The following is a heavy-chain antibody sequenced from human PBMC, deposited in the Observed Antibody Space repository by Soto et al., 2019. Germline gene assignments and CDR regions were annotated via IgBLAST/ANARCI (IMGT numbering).Heavy chain of an antibody. D-gene: IGHD6-19*01. Sequence: QVQLVQSGAEVKKYGSSVKVSCKASGGTFSRYAISWVRQAPGQGLEWMGGITPMFGTANYAQRFQGRGTITADESTSTAYMQRSSLRSDETAVYYCAQTLGLAVAGPGRFDLWGRGTLVTVSS. J-gene: IGHJ2*01. CDR2: ITPMFGTA. CDR1: GGTFSRYA. CDR3: AQTLGLAVAGPGRFDL. V-gene: IGHV1-69*12.